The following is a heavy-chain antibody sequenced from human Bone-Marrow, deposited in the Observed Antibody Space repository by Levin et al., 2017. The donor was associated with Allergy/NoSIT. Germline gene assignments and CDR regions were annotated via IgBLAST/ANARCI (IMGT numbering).Heavy chain of an antibody. CDR3: ARANRPFVSAGSLDY. CDR2: ISYDGSNK. J-gene: IGHJ4*02. D-gene: IGHD6-13*01. V-gene: IGHV3-30-3*01. Sequence: AGGSLRLSCAASGFTFSSYAMHWVRQGPGKGLEWVAFISYDGSNKYSADSVKGRFTISRDNSKKTVFLQMKSLRAEDTAMYYCARANRPFVSAGSLDYWGQGTLVTVSS. CDR1: GFTFSSYA.